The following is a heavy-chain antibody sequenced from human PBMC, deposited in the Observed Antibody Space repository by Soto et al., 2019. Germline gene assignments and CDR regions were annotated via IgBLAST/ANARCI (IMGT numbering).Heavy chain of an antibody. CDR3: AGESPLVRGVTLDY. J-gene: IGHJ4*02. CDR1: SDSISHYY. D-gene: IGHD3-10*01. CDR2: IFTRGST. V-gene: IGHV4-4*07. Sequence: XESLSVPNSVSSDSISHYYLHWIRQPAGKGLEWIGRIFTRGSTNYNPSLRSRVTMSVDTSKDQFSLNLSSLTAADTAVYYCAGESPLVRGVTLDYWAQGALVTVSS.